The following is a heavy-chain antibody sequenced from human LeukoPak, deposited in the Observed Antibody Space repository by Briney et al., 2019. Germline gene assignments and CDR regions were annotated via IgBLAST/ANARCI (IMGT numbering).Heavy chain of an antibody. D-gene: IGHD3-10*01. CDR3: ARDRPPLWFGELLASDY. CDR1: GFTFSSYS. V-gene: IGHV3-21*01. Sequence: GGSLRLSCAASGFTFSSYSMNWVRQAPGKGLEWVSSISSSSSYIYYADSVKGRFTISRDNAKNSLYLQMNSLRAEDTAVYYRARDRPPLWFGELLASDYWGQGTLVTVSS. CDR2: ISSSSSYI. J-gene: IGHJ4*02.